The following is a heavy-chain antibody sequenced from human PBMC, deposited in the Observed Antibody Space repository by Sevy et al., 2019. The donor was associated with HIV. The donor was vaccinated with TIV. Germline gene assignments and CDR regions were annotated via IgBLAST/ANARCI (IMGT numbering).Heavy chain of an antibody. Sequence: RGCLRLSCAASGFTFSSYWMHWVRQAPGKGLVWVSRINTEGISTSYADSVKGRFTISRDNAKNTLYLQINSLRAEDTAVYYCPRSPLGSGGSGLGYWGQGTLVTVSS. CDR1: GFTFSSYW. CDR3: PRSPLGSGGSGLGY. J-gene: IGHJ4*02. V-gene: IGHV3-74*01. CDR2: INTEGIST. D-gene: IGHD3-10*02.